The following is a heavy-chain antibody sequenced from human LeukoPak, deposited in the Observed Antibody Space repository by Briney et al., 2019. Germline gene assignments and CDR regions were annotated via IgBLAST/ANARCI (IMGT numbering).Heavy chain of an antibody. D-gene: IGHD6-19*01. J-gene: IGHJ4*02. CDR2: IYSGGST. CDR3: ARVGQWLVRDY. CDR1: GFTVSSNY. Sequence: GGSLRLSCAASGFTVSSNYMSWVRQAPGKGLEWVSVIYSGGSTYYADSVKGRFTISRDNAKNSLYLQMNSLRAEDTAVYYCARVGQWLVRDYWGQGTLVTVSS. V-gene: IGHV3-53*01.